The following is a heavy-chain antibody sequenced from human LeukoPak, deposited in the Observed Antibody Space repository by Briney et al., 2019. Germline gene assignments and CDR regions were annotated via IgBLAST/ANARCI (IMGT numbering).Heavy chain of an antibody. D-gene: IGHD6-6*01. Sequence: GGSLRLSCAASGFTFSTYAMTWGRLPRGRVLEWVLTFPGTGGYTYFADSVEGRFTISRDNSENTLYLQMNSLRVEGTAVYYCAKGGGSSSYYYNYYMDVWGQGTTVTVSS. CDR1: GFTFSTYA. V-gene: IGHV3-23*01. CDR3: AKGGGSSSYYYNYYMDV. J-gene: IGHJ6*03. CDR2: FPGTGGYT.